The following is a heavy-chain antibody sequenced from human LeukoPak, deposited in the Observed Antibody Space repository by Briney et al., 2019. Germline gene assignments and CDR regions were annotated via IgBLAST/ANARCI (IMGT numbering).Heavy chain of an antibody. V-gene: IGHV4-31*03. CDR1: GGSISSGGYY. J-gene: IGHJ4*02. CDR3: ARDFSSQDYYDSSGYYHPFDY. CDR2: IYYSGST. D-gene: IGHD3-22*01. Sequence: PSETLSLTCTVSGGSISSGGYYWSWIRQHPGKGLEWIGYIYYSGSTYYNPSLKSRVTISVDTSKNQFSLKLSSVTAADTAVYYCARDFSSQDYYDSSGYYHPFDYWGQGTLVTVSS.